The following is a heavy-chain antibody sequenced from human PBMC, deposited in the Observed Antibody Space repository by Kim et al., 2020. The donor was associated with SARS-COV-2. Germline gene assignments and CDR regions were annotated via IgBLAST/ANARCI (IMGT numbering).Heavy chain of an antibody. D-gene: IGHD6-13*01. J-gene: IGHJ4*02. CDR2: IVTSGST. CDR1: DGTISRGASN. Sequence: TRTLTCISSDGTISRGASNWVWMRQTAGQVLEWSGRIVTSGSTNYNPYLKSRVPISVDTSTNQFSLKLSSVTAADTAVYYCAREVIAAAGTGDYWGQGALVTVAS. CDR3: AREVIAAAGTGDY. V-gene: IGHV4-61*02.